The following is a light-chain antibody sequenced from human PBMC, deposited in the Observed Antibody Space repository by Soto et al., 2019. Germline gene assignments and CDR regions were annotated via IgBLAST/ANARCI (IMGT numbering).Light chain of an antibody. J-gene: IGLJ1*01. Sequence: QSALTQPASVSGSPGQSITISCTGTSSDVGGFNYVSWYQQHPGKAPKLLIFDVYSRPSGISNRFSGSKSGNTASLTISGLQAEDEADYYCSSYTTSSSYVFGGGTKLTVL. CDR3: SSYTTSSSYV. V-gene: IGLV2-14*01. CDR1: SSDVGGFNY. CDR2: DVY.